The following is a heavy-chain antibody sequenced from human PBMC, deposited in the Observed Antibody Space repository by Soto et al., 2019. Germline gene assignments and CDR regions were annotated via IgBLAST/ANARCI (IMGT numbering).Heavy chain of an antibody. Sequence: SSVKVSCKASGGTFSKYSISWVRQAPGQGLEWMGGIIPMFGKANYAQKFQGRVTITADESTSTGYMELRSLISEDTAVYYCARDGTLYDSTGYYYLYWGQGTLVTVSS. D-gene: IGHD3-22*01. CDR1: GGTFSKYS. J-gene: IGHJ4*02. CDR2: IIPMFGKA. V-gene: IGHV1-69*13. CDR3: ARDGTLYDSTGYYYLY.